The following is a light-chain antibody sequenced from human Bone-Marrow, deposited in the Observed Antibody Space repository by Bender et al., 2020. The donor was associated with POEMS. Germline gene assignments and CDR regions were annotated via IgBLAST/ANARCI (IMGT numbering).Light chain of an antibody. V-gene: IGLV1-40*01. CDR2: AAS. CDR3: GTWDGSLSGYV. CDR1: TSNIGGDSD. J-gene: IGLJ1*01. Sequence: QSVLTQPPSVSGAPGQRVTISCTGTTSNIGGDSDVHWYQQLPGAAPKLVIFAASNRPSGVPDRFSGSKSGTSASLAITGLQAEDEADYYCGTWDGSLSGYVFGSGTTVTVL.